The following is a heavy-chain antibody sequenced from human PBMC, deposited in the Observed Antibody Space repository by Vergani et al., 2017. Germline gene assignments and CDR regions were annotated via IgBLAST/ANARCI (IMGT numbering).Heavy chain of an antibody. J-gene: IGHJ4*02. D-gene: IGHD3-22*01. V-gene: IGHV3-30*02. CDR3: AKASYYDSSGYYSLMIGY. CDR1: GFTFSSYG. Sequence: QVQLVESGGGVVQPGGSLRLSCAASGFTFSSYGMHWVRQAPGKGLEWVAFIRYDGSNKYYADSVKGRFTISSDNSKNTLYLQMNSLRAEDTAVYYCAKASYYDSSGYYSLMIGYWGQGTLVTVSS. CDR2: IRYDGSNK.